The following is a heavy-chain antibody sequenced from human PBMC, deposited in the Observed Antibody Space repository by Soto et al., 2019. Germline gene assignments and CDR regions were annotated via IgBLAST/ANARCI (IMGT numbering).Heavy chain of an antibody. CDR3: ARSIDGYNEIKHFDY. J-gene: IGHJ4*02. CDR2: ISNRRGSTI. Sequence: PGGSLRLSCAPSGFTFIDYYMSWIRQAPGKGLEWVSYISNRRGSTIYYADSVKGRFTISRDNAKNSLYLQMNSLRAEDTAVYYCARSIDGYNEIKHFDYWGQGTLVTVPS. V-gene: IGHV3-11*01. CDR1: GFTFIDYY. D-gene: IGHD5-12*01.